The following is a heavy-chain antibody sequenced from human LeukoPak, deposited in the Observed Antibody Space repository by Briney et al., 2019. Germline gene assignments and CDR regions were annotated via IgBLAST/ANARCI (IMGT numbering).Heavy chain of an antibody. CDR3: ARGANTVTLYYFDY. V-gene: IGHV3-30*04. CDR1: GFTFSSYA. CDR2: ISYDGSNK. D-gene: IGHD4-17*01. Sequence: GGSLRLSCAASGFTFSSYAMLWVRQAPGKGLEWVAVISYDGSNKYYADSVKGRFTISRDNSKNTLYLQMNSLRAEDTAVYYCARGANTVTLYYFDYWGQGTLVTVSS. J-gene: IGHJ4*02.